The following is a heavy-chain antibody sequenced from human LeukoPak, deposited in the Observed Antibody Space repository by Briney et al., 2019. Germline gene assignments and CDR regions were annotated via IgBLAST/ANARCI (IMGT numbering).Heavy chain of an antibody. Sequence: VSVKVSCKASGGTFSSYAISWVRQAPGQGLEWMGGINPNSGGTNYAQKFQGRVTMTRDTSISTAYMELSRLRSDDTAVYYCASGDSGSDYWGQGTLVTVSS. J-gene: IGHJ4*02. CDR1: GGTFSSYA. CDR3: ASGDSGSDY. V-gene: IGHV1-2*02. CDR2: INPNSGGT. D-gene: IGHD1-26*01.